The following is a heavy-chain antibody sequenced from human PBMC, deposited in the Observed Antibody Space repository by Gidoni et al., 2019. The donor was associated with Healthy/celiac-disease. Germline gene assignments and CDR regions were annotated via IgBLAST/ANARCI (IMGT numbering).Heavy chain of an antibody. J-gene: IGHJ3*02. V-gene: IGHV3-9*01. Sequence: EVQLVESGGGLVQPGRSMRLSCAASGFTFDVYAMHWVRQAPGKGMEWVSGISWNSGSIGYADSVKGRFTISRDNAKNSLYLQMNSLRAEDTALYYCAKDIACSSTSCYSWDDAFDIWGQGTMVTVSS. CDR3: AKDIACSSTSCYSWDDAFDI. D-gene: IGHD2-2*02. CDR2: ISWNSGSI. CDR1: GFTFDVYA.